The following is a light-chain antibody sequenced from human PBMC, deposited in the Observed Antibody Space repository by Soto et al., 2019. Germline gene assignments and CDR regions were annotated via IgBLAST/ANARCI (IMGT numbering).Light chain of an antibody. CDR2: DVS. CDR3: TSYTIYSTFL. V-gene: IGLV2-14*01. CDR1: SSDVGGYNY. J-gene: IGLJ1*01. Sequence: QSVLAQPASVSGSPGQSITISCTGTSSDVGGYNYVSWYQQHPGKAPRLMICDVSNRPSGVSNRFSGSKSGNTASLTISGLQAEDEADYYCTSYTIYSTFLFGTGTKVTVL.